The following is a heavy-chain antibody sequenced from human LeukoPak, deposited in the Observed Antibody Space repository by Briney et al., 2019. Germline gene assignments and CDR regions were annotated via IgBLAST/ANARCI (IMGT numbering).Heavy chain of an antibody. D-gene: IGHD4-17*01. Sequence: PGGSLRLSCAASGFTFSSYAMNWVRQAPGKGLEWVSAISGSGAGTYYADSVKGRFTNSRDNSKNTLYLQMNSLRAEDTAVYYCAKEVSRVTTFYFDYWGQGTLVTVSS. CDR1: GFTFSSYA. CDR3: AKEVSRVTTFYFDY. CDR2: ISGSGAGT. V-gene: IGHV3-23*01. J-gene: IGHJ4*02.